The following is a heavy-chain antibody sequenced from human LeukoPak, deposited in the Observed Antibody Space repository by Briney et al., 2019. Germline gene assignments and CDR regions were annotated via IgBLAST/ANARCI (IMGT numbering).Heavy chain of an antibody. Sequence: GGSLRLSCAASGFTFSSYAMSWVRQAPGKGLEWVSAISGSGGSTYYADSVKGRFTISRDNSKNTLYLQMNSLRAEDTAVYYCAKSQGYSYGSQPDRYFDLWGRGTLVTVSS. CDR3: AKSQGYSYGSQPDRYFDL. CDR1: GFTFSSYA. D-gene: IGHD5-18*01. V-gene: IGHV3-23*01. J-gene: IGHJ2*01. CDR2: ISGSGGST.